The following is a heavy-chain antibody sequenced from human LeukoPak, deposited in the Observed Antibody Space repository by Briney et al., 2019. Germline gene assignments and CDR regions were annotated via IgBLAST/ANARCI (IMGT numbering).Heavy chain of an antibody. CDR1: GDSVSSNSAA. D-gene: IGHD2-2*01. J-gene: IGHJ4*02. V-gene: IGHV6-1*01. CDR2: TYYRSKWYN. CDR3: ARGDGHSTSWYYFDY. Sequence: SQTLSLTYAISGDSVSSNSAAWNWIRQSPSRGLEWLGSTYYRSKWYNDYAVSVKSRITINPDTSKNQFSLQLNSVTPEDTAVYYCARGDGHSTSWYYFDYWGQGTLVTVSS.